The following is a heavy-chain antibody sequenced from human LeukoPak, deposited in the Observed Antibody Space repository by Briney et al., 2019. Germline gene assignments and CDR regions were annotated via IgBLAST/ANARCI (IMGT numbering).Heavy chain of an antibody. CDR2: INGDGITT. CDR3: ARDSFPYDSSGYYPGAFDI. D-gene: IGHD3-22*01. Sequence: GGSLRLSCAASGFTFSSYWMHWVRQAPGKGLVWVSRINGDGITTTYADSVKGRFTISRDNAENTLYLQMNSLRDEDTAVYYCARDSFPYDSSGYYPGAFDIWGQGTMVTVSS. J-gene: IGHJ3*02. CDR1: GFTFSSYW. V-gene: IGHV3-74*03.